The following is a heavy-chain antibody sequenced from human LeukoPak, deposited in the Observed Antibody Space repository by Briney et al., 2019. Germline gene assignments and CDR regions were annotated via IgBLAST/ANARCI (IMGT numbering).Heavy chain of an antibody. CDR3: ARDGRGVVVI. Sequence: SQTLSLTCIVSGGSISSGSYYWSWIRQPAGKGLEWIGRIYTSGSTNYDPSLKSRVTISVDTSKNQFSLKLSSVTAADMAVYYCARDGRGVVVIWGQGTLVTVSS. CDR1: GGSISSGSYY. CDR2: IYTSGST. D-gene: IGHD3-22*01. V-gene: IGHV4-61*02. J-gene: IGHJ4*02.